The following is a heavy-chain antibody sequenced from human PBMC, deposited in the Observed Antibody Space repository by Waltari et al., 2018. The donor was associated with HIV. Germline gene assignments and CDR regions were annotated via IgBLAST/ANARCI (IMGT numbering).Heavy chain of an antibody. CDR2: SVSTGRSI. Sequence: QVQLVESGGGLVKPGGSLRLSCAASGFSFRDYYMTWVRQAPGRGVEWISYSVSTGRSIKDADSVRGRFSVSRDNGKNALDLQMNSLRVEDTAVYFCARHLYEGRGVYYDVDLLDNWGQGTLVTVSS. J-gene: IGHJ4*02. V-gene: IGHV3-11*01. D-gene: IGHD3-16*01. CDR1: GFSFRDYY. CDR3: ARHLYEGRGVYYDVDLLDN.